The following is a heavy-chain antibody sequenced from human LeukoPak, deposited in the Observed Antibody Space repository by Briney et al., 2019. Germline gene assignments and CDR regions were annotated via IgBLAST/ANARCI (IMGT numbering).Heavy chain of an antibody. D-gene: IGHD6-13*01. V-gene: IGHV3-21*01. CDR2: ISSSSSYI. CDR1: GFTFISYS. Sequence: GGSLRLSCAASGFTFISYSMNWVRQAPGKGLEWVSSISSSSSYIYYADSVKGRFTISRENAKKSLYMQMNSLRAEDTAVYYCARETIAAAGKGFYPWGQGTLVTVSS. J-gene: IGHJ5*02. CDR3: ARETIAAAGKGFYP.